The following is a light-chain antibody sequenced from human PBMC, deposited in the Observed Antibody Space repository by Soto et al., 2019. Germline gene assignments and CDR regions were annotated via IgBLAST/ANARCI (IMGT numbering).Light chain of an antibody. CDR1: QNIGDY. CDR3: QQYGSSPPT. CDR2: SAS. V-gene: IGKV1-39*01. J-gene: IGKJ1*01. Sequence: DIQITQSPASLSASEGARVIITCRASQNIGDYLNWYQQIPGKAPRLLIYSASSLQSGIPDRFSGSGSGTDFTLTISRLEPEDFAVYYCQQYGSSPPTFGQRTKVDI.